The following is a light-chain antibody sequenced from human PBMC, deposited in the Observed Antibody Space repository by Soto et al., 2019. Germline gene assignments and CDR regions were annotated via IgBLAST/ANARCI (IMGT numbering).Light chain of an antibody. CDR2: KAS. V-gene: IGKV1-5*03. Sequence: DIQMTQSPSTLSASVGDTVTITCRARQSMDTWLAWHQQKPGRAPKLLISKASTLESGVPSRFSGSGSGTDLTLTISGLQPDDFAIYYCPQYNSYRACGQGTKVEI. CDR3: PQYNSYRA. J-gene: IGKJ1*01. CDR1: QSMDTW.